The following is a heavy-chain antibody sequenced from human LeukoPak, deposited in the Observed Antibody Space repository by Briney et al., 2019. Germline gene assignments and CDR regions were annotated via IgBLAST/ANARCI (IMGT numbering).Heavy chain of an antibody. D-gene: IGHD3-22*01. CDR1: GGSISSYY. Sequence: SETLSLTCTVSGGSISSYYWSWIRQPAGKGLEWIGRIYTSGSTNYNPPLKSRVTMSVDTSKNQFSLKLSSVTAADTAVYYCARDRRVAYYDSSGLFHDAFDIWGQGTMVTVSS. V-gene: IGHV4-4*07. CDR2: IYTSGST. J-gene: IGHJ3*02. CDR3: ARDRRVAYYDSSGLFHDAFDI.